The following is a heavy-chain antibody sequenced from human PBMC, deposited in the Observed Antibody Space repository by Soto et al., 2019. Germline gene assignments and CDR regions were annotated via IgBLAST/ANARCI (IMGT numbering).Heavy chain of an antibody. CDR2: ISDDGTNK. CDR3: ATVEVWKFDY. CDR1: GFTFRSFV. J-gene: IGHJ4*02. V-gene: IGHV3-30*10. D-gene: IGHD3-16*01. Sequence: GGSLRLSCAASGFTFRSFVMYWVRQAPGKGLEWVAVISDDGTNKYYTDSVRGRFTISRDNSKNMLFLQMNSLRREDTAVYCCATVEVWKFDYWGQGALVTVSS.